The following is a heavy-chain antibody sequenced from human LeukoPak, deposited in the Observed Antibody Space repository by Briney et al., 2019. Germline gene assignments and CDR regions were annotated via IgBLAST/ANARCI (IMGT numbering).Heavy chain of an antibody. V-gene: IGHV4-59*01. CDR2: IYYSGST. D-gene: IGHD2-2*01. CDR3: ARGVVYTGFDY. J-gene: IGHJ4*02. CDR1: GGSISSYY. Sequence: PSETLSLTCTVPGGSISSYYWSWIRHPPGNGLEWIGYIYYSGSTNYNPSLKSRVTISVDTSKNQFSLKLSSVTAADTAVYHCARGVVYTGFDYWGQGTLVTVSS.